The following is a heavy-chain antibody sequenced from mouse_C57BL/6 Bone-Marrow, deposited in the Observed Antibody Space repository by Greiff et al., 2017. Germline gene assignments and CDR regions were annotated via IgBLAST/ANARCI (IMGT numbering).Heavy chain of an antibody. CDR1: GFTFSSYA. Sequence: VQLKQSGGGLVKPGGSLKLSCAASGFTFSSYAMSWVRQTPEKRLEWVATISDGGSYTYYPDNVKGRFTISRDNAKNNLYLQMSHLKSEDTAMYYCARVRGYGFAYWGQGTLVTVSA. J-gene: IGHJ3*01. CDR2: ISDGGSYT. CDR3: ARVRGYGFAY. V-gene: IGHV5-4*01. D-gene: IGHD2-2*01.